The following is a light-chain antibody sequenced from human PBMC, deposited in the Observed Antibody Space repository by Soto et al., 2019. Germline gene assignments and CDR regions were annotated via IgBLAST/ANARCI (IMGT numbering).Light chain of an antibody. V-gene: IGKV3-15*01. Sequence: EIVMTQSPATLSVSPGERATLSCRASQSVSANLAWYQQKPGQAPRLLIYGASTRATGIPARFSGSGSGTEFSLTIGSLQSEDFAVYYCQQYNNWPPVTFGGGTKVEIK. CDR2: GAS. J-gene: IGKJ4*01. CDR3: QQYNNWPPVT. CDR1: QSVSAN.